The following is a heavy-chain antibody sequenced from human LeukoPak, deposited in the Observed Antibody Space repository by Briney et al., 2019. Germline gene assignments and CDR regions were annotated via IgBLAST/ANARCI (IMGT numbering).Heavy chain of an antibody. V-gene: IGHV4-30-4*01. CDR3: ARGGPYGDPYTF. CDR2: VPFRGGT. Sequence: SETLSLTCSVSGVSITDSGYYWSWIRQPPGKGLELIGFVPFRGGTYYSPSLMSRVTISQDTSKNQFSLSLTSVTAADTAVYFCARGGPYGDPYTFWGQGRMIAVS. D-gene: IGHD4-17*01. J-gene: IGHJ4*02. CDR1: GVSITDSGYY.